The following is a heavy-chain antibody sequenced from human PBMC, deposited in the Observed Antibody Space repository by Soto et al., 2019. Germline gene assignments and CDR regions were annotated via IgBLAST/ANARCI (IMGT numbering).Heavy chain of an antibody. CDR1: GFTFSSYE. D-gene: IGHD2-2*01. Sequence: EVQLMESGGGLVQPGGSLRLSCVASGFTFSSYEMNWVRQAPGKGLEWVSHISSGGSGSTIYYSDSLKGRFTISRDNAKNSLYLQRNSLRAEDTAVYYCARTGGPGFCSSTSCSASDWFDPWGQGTLVTVSS. V-gene: IGHV3-48*03. CDR2: ISSGGSGSTI. CDR3: ARTGGPGFCSSTSCSASDWFDP. J-gene: IGHJ5*02.